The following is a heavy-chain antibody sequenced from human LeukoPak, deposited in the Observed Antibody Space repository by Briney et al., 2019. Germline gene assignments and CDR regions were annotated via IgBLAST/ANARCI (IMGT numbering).Heavy chain of an antibody. V-gene: IGHV3-7*01. D-gene: IGHD6-13*01. J-gene: IGHJ4*02. Sequence: GGSLTLSCVAPGFTFSYHLMTWVRPAPGKGLAWVANIKNDGAVKNYVDSVKGRFTISRDNAKNSLYLQMNSLRAEDTAVYYCAKDSYSKGDFWGQGVLVTVSS. CDR2: IKNDGAVK. CDR3: AKDSYSKGDF. CDR1: GFTFSYHL.